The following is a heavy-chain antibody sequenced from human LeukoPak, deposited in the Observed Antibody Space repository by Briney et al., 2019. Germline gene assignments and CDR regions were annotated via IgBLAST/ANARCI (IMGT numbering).Heavy chain of an antibody. CDR3: ARSGSYHFSYFDY. CDR2: IYYSGST. V-gene: IGHV4-39*07. J-gene: IGHJ4*02. D-gene: IGHD1-26*01. Sequence: TSETLSLTCTVSGGSISSSSYYWGWIRQPPGKGLEWIGSIYYSGSTYYNPSLKSRVTISVDTSKNQFSLKLNSVTAADTAVYYCARSGSYHFSYFDYWGQGTLVTVSS. CDR1: GGSISSSSYY.